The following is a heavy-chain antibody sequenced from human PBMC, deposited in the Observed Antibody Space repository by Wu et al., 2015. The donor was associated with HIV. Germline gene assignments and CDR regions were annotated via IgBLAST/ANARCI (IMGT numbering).Heavy chain of an antibody. CDR2: LNPSANKI. J-gene: IGHJ3*02. CDR3: ATRIGGTMEAFNI. V-gene: IGHV1-69*05. Sequence: QVQLVQSGAEVKKPGSSVKVSCKASGGTFSSYAISWVRQAPGQGLEWMGVLNPSANKISYAQTFQGRVTMTSDKSTTTVYMELDSLRSDDTAVYYCATRIGGTMEAFNIWGQGTLVTVSS. D-gene: IGHD1-26*01. CDR1: GGTFSSYA.